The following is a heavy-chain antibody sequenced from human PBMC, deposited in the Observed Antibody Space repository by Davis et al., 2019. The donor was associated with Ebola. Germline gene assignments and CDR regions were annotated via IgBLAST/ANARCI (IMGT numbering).Heavy chain of an antibody. J-gene: IGHJ4*02. D-gene: IGHD5-18*01. CDR1: GYTFTGYY. V-gene: IGHV1-2*02. Sequence: ASVKVSCKASGYTFTGYYMHWVRQAPGQGLEWMGWINPNSGGTNYAQKFQGRVTMTRDTSISAAYMELSSLRSDDTAVYYCAKDAGYKYARWYFDYWGQGTLVTVSS. CDR3: AKDAGYKYARWYFDY. CDR2: INPNSGGT.